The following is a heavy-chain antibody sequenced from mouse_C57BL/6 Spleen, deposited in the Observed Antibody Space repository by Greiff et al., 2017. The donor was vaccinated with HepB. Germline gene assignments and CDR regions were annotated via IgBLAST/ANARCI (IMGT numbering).Heavy chain of an antibody. CDR1: GYTFTSYW. CDR3: AREGQVWDGWYFDV. CDR2: IYPGSGST. J-gene: IGHJ1*03. V-gene: IGHV1-55*01. D-gene: IGHD4-1*01. Sequence: QVQLQQSGAELVKPGASVKMSCKASGYTFTSYWITWVKQRPGQGLEWIGDIYPGSGSTNYNEKFKSKATLTVDTSSSTAYMQLSSLTSEDSAVYYCAREGQVWDGWYFDVWGTGTTVTVSS.